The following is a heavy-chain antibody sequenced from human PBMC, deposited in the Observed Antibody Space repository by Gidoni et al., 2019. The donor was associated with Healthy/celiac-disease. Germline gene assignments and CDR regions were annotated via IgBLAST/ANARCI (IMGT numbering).Heavy chain of an antibody. V-gene: IGHV3-9*01. J-gene: IGHJ6*02. Sequence: EVQLVESGGGLVQPGRSLILSCAASGFTFADYAMHWVRQAPGKGLERGSGISWNSGSIGYADSVKGRFTISRDNAKNSLYLQMNSLRAEDTALYYCAKDMSSSSSPDYYYYYGMDVWGQGTTVTVSS. CDR3: AKDMSSSSSPDYYYYYGMDV. D-gene: IGHD6-6*01. CDR2: ISWNSGSI. CDR1: GFTFADYA.